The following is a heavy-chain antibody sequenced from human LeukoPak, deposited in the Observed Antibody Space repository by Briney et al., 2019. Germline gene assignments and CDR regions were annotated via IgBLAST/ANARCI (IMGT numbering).Heavy chain of an antibody. V-gene: IGHV4-30-2*01. Sequence: PSQTLSLTCTVSGGSISSGGYYWSWIRQPPGKGLEWIGYIYHSGSTYYNPSLKSRVTISVDRSKNQFSLKLSSVTAADTAVYYCAISEGERYSSSSGDYWGQGTLVTVSS. CDR3: AISEGERYSSSSGDY. D-gene: IGHD6-6*01. CDR1: GGSISSGGYY. CDR2: IYHSGST. J-gene: IGHJ4*02.